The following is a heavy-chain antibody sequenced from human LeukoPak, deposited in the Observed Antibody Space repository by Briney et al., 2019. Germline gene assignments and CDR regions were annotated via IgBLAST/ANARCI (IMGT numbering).Heavy chain of an antibody. CDR3: ARGRYNWRGEGENWFDP. V-gene: IGHV3-7*02. CDR2: IKGDGSEE. J-gene: IGHJ5*02. CDR1: KFTFGSYW. Sequence: GGSLRLSCVASKFTFGSYWMTWVRQAPGKGLEWVANIKGDGSEEYYVDSVKGRFTISRDNAKNSLYLQMSSLRAEDTALYYCARGRYNWRGEGENWFDPWGQGTLVTVSS. D-gene: IGHD1-20*01.